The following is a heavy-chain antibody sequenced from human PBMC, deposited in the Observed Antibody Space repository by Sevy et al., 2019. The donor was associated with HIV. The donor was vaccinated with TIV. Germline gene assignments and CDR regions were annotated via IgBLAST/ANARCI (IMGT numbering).Heavy chain of an antibody. J-gene: IGHJ6*02. CDR1: GFTFSSYA. CDR3: AREQGYCSGGSCYRPSYYYYGMDV. Sequence: GGSLRLSCAASGFTFSSYAMHWVRQAPGKGLEWVAVISYDGSNKYYADSVKGRFTISRDNSKNTLYLQMNSLRAEDTAVYYCAREQGYCSGGSCYRPSYYYYGMDVWGQGTTVTVSS. CDR2: ISYDGSNK. D-gene: IGHD2-15*01. V-gene: IGHV3-30-3*01.